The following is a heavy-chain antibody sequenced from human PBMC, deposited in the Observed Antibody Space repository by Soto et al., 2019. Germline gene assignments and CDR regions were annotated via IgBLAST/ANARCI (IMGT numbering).Heavy chain of an antibody. J-gene: IGHJ3*02. V-gene: IGHV3-33*01. CDR2: IVSDGGAK. D-gene: IGHD1-1*01. Sequence: QVQLVESGGGVVQPGTSLRLSCAESGFPFSTYGFHWVRQPPGKGLEWVAVIVSDGGAKYHADSVEGRFTNSRDNSKDTLYLQMNSLRAEDMAVYYCGRDDAFGNENGFDIWVQVTMVTVSS. CDR1: GFPFSTYG. CDR3: GRDDAFGNENGFDI.